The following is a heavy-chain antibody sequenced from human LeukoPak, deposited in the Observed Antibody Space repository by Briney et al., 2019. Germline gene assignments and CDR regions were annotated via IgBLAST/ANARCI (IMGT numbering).Heavy chain of an antibody. CDR2: ISAYNGNT. J-gene: IGHJ6*02. CDR3: ARDIVMVVGSFYYGMDF. CDR1: VYTFASFG. D-gene: IGHD2-15*01. Sequence: ASVKVSCKASVYTFASFGISWVRHAPGQGLEWMGWISAYNGNTNYAQNLQGRVTMTTDTSTSTAYMELRSLRSDDTAVYYCARDIVMVVGSFYYGMDFWGQGTTVTVSS. V-gene: IGHV1-18*01.